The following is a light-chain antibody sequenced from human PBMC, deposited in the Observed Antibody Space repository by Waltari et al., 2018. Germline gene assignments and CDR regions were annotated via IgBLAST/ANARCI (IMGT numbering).Light chain of an antibody. J-gene: IGKJ1*01. CDR2: WAS. CDR1: QSILYSSNNKNY. Sequence: DIVMTQSPDSLAVSLGERATINCKSSQSILYSSNNKNYLAWYQQRPGQPPNLLIYWASTRESGVPARFSGSGSGTDFTLTISSLQAEDVAVYYCQQYYNTPQTFGQGTKVEIK. CDR3: QQYYNTPQT. V-gene: IGKV4-1*01.